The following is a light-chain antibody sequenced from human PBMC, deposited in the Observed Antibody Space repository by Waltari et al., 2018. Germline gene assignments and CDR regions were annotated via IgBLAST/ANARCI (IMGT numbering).Light chain of an antibody. V-gene: IGKV1-39*01. Sequence: DIQMTQSPSSLSASVGDRVTITCRASQSISGSLHWYQQKLGKAPKLLIYAASSFERGVPSRFSRSASGTYFTLTISSLQPEDFATYYCLQTYTTPLTFGGGTNVEIK. CDR1: QSISGS. J-gene: IGKJ4*01. CDR3: LQTYTTPLT. CDR2: AAS.